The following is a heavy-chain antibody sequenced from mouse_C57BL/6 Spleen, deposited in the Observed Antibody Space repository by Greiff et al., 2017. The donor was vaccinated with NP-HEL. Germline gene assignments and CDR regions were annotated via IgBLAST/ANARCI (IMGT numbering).Heavy chain of an antibody. V-gene: IGHV1-19*01. J-gene: IGHJ4*01. D-gene: IGHD2-2*01. Sequence: EVQLQQSGPVLVKPGASVKMSCKASGYTFTDYYMNWVKQSHGKSLEWIGVINPYNGGTSYNQKFKGKATLTVDKSSSTAYMELNSPTSEDSAVYYCATYGYDGRDYAMDYWGQGTSVTVSS. CDR1: GYTFTDYY. CDR3: ATYGYDGRDYAMDY. CDR2: INPYNGGT.